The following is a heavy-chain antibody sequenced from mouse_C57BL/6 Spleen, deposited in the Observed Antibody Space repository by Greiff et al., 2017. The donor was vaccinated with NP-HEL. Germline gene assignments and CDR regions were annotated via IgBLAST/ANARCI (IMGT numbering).Heavy chain of an antibody. Sequence: QVQLLQSGAELVRPGASVKLSCKASGYTFTDYYINWVKQRPGQGLEWIARIYPGSGNTYYNEKFKGKATLTAEKSSSTAYMQLSSLTSEDSAVYFCARSDSLWYFDVWGTGTTVTVSS. V-gene: IGHV1-76*01. CDR2: IYPGSGNT. CDR3: ARSDSLWYFDV. J-gene: IGHJ1*03. CDR1: GYTFTDYY.